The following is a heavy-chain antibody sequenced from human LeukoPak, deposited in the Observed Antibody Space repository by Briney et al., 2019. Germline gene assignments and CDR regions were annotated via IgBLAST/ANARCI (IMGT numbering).Heavy chain of an antibody. J-gene: IGHJ5*02. V-gene: IGHV3-11*01. D-gene: IGHD4-23*01. CDR2: ISPSSSTI. CDR3: ARGLFTTVADNWFDP. CDR1: GFTFSDYY. Sequence: GGSLRLSCATSGFTFSDYYMSWVRQAPGKGLEWVSYISPSSSTIYYADSVKGRFTISRDNAKSSLYLQMNSLRAEDTAVYYCARGLFTTVADNWFDPWGQETLVTVSS.